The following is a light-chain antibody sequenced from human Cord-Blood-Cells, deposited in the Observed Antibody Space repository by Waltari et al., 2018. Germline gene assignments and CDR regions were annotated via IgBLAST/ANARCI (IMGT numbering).Light chain of an antibody. CDR1: SIAVGGYNY. CDR2: EVS. Sequence: QSALTQPASVSGSPGQSITISCTGTSIAVGGYNYVSWYQQHPGKAPKLMIYEVSNRPSGVSNRFSGSKSGNTASLTISGLQAEDEADYYCSSYTSSSTLVFGTGTKVTVL. J-gene: IGLJ1*01. V-gene: IGLV2-14*01. CDR3: SSYTSSSTLV.